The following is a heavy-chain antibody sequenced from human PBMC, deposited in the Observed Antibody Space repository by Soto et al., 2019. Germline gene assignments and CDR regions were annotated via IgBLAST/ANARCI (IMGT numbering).Heavy chain of an antibody. CDR2: IYSGGSA. V-gene: IGHV3-66*01. CDR1: KCVTGSNY. J-gene: IGHJ4*02. Sequence: RAFRHSRVTSKCVTGSNYMIWVCQAPGKGLEWVSVIYSGGSAYYADSVKGRFTISRDNSKNTLYLQINSLRAEDAAVYYSVRDYARYWGQRT. CDR3: VRDYARY. D-gene: IGHD2-2*01.